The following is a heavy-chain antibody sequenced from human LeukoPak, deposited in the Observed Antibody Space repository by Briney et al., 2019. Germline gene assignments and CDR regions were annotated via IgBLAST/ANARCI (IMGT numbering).Heavy chain of an antibody. CDR3: AREFEVVPAAMVDY. Sequence: ASVKVSCKASGYTFTGYYMHWVRQAPGQGLEWMGWINPNSGGTNYAQKFQGRVTMTRDTSISTAYMELSRLRSDDTAVYYCAREFEVVPAAMVDYWGQGTLVTVSS. CDR1: GYTFTGYY. V-gene: IGHV1-2*02. D-gene: IGHD2-2*01. J-gene: IGHJ4*02. CDR2: INPNSGGT.